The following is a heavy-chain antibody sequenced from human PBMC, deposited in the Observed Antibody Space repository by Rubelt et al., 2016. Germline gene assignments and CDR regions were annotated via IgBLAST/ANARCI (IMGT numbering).Heavy chain of an antibody. V-gene: IGHV1-8*01. J-gene: IGHJ6*02. CDR2: MNPNSGNT. CDR1: GYTFTSYD. Sequence: QVQLVQSGAEVKKPGASVKVSCKASGYTFTSYDINWVRQATGQGLEWMGLMNPNSGNTGYAQKFQGRVTMTRNTSISTAYMELSSLRSEDTAVYYCAREPQSHGYYYGMDVWGRGTTVTVSS. CDR3: AREPQSHGYYYGMDV.